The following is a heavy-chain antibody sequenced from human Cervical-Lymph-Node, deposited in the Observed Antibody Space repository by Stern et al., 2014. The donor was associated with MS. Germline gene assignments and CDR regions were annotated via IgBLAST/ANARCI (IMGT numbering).Heavy chain of an antibody. CDR1: VFSFNDYY. Sequence: VQLVESGGGLVKPGGSLRLSCAASVFSFNDYYMSWIRQAPGKGLERVSYISTSGTIKQYADSVKGRVTISRDNAKNSLSLQMNSLRAEDTAVYYCARVGAGDAFDIWGQGATVTVSS. D-gene: IGHD1-26*01. V-gene: IGHV3-11*01. CDR2: ISTSGTIK. CDR3: ARVGAGDAFDI. J-gene: IGHJ3*02.